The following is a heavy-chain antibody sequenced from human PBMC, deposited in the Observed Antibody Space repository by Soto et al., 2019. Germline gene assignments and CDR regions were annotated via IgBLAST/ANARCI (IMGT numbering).Heavy chain of an antibody. J-gene: IGHJ4*02. CDR1: GFTFSSHS. CDR3: ASRLNYFDSSGHGNY. D-gene: IGHD3-22*01. CDR2: ISSSSSTI. Sequence: EVQLVEFGGGLVQPGGSLRLSCAASGFTFSSHSMNWVHQAPGKGLEWVSYISSSSSTIYYADSVTGRFTISRDNAQNSLYLQMNSLRDEDTAVYYCASRLNYFDSSGHGNYWGQGTLVTVSS. V-gene: IGHV3-48*02.